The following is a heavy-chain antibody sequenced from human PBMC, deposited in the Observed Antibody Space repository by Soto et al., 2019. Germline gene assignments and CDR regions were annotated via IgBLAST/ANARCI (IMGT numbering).Heavy chain of an antibody. D-gene: IGHD2-15*01. CDR2: ISYDGSNK. J-gene: IGHJ4*02. CDR3: ASGVVIAAPFDY. Sequence: QVQLVESGGGVVQPGRSLRLSCAASGFTFSNYGMHWVRQAPGKGLEWVAVISYDGSNKYYADSVKGRFAISRDNSKNTRFLQMNSLRAEDTAVYYCASGVVIAAPFDYWGQGALVTVSS. V-gene: IGHV3-30*03. CDR1: GFTFSNYG.